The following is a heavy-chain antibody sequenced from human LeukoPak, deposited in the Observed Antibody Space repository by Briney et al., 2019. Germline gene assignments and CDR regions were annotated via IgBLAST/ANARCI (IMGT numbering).Heavy chain of an antibody. Sequence: ASVKVSCKASGYTFTSYDINWVRQATGQGLEWMGWMNPNSGNTGYAQKFQGRVTMTRNTSISTAYMELSSLRSEDTAVYYCARDFLGLHQDTRTNYYYYGMDVWGQGTTVTVSS. CDR3: ARDFLGLHQDTRTNYYYYGMDV. CDR1: GYTFTSYD. J-gene: IGHJ6*02. D-gene: IGHD2-2*01. CDR2: MNPNSGNT. V-gene: IGHV1-8*01.